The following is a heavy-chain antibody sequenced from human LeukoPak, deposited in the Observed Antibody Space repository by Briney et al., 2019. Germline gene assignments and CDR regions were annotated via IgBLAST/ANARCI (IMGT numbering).Heavy chain of an antibody. Sequence: PSETLSLTCAVYGGSFSGYYWSWIRQPPGKGLEWIGEINHSGSTNYNPSLKSRVTISVDTSKNQFSLKLSSVTAADTAVYYCARGHGSSWYLDYWGQGTLVTVSS. CDR3: ARGHGSSWYLDY. CDR2: INHSGST. CDR1: GGSFSGYY. V-gene: IGHV4-34*01. J-gene: IGHJ4*02. D-gene: IGHD6-13*01.